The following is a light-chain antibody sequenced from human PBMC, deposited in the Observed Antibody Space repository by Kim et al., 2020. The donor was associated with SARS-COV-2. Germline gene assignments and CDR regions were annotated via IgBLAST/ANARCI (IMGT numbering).Light chain of an antibody. J-gene: IGKJ2*01. CDR2: DAS. Sequence: LSPGERVTLSCWASQSLSRRSLAWYQQKPGRTPRLLIYDASPRATGIPDRFSGSGSGTYFALTISRLEPADFAVYYCQHYDSEPATFGQGTKLEI. CDR3: QHYDSEPAT. V-gene: IGKV3-20*01. CDR1: QSLSRRS.